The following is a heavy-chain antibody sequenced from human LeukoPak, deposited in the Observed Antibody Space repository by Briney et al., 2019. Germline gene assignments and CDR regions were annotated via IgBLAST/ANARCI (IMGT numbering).Heavy chain of an antibody. J-gene: IGHJ6*02. CDR1: GFTFSNYA. V-gene: IGHV3-23*01. CDR3: AKDLGDMDV. Sequence: GGSLRLSCATSGFTFSNYAVSWVRQAPGKGLEWVSSISGSGGTTYYADSVKGRFTISRDNSKNTLYLQMNSLRAEDTAVYYCAKDLGDMDVWGQGTTVTVSS. CDR2: ISGSGGTT.